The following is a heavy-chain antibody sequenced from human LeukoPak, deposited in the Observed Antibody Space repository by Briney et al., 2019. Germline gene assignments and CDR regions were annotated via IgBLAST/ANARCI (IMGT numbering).Heavy chain of an antibody. V-gene: IGHV3-13*01. CDR2: IGTAGDA. CDR1: GFTFSSYG. D-gene: IGHD1-26*01. J-gene: IGHJ4*02. Sequence: GGSLRLSCAASGFTFSSYGMHWVRQATGKGLEWVSAIGTAGDAYYPGSVKGRFTISRENAKNSLYLQMNSLRAGDTAVYYCASGMRVGPNIWGQGTLVTVSS. CDR3: ASGMRVGPNI.